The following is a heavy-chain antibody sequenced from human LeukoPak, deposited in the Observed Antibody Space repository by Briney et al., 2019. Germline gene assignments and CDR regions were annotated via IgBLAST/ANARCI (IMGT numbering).Heavy chain of an antibody. CDR1: GYSFTSYW. CDR3: ARTVTVTTGYFDY. CDR2: IYPGDSDT. V-gene: IGHV5-51*01. Sequence: GESLKISCKGSGYSFTSYWIGWVRQMPGKGLEWMGIIYPGDSDTKYSPSFQGQVTISADKSISTAYLQWSSLKASDTAMYYCARTVTVTTGYFDYWGQGTLVTVSS. J-gene: IGHJ4*02. D-gene: IGHD4-17*01.